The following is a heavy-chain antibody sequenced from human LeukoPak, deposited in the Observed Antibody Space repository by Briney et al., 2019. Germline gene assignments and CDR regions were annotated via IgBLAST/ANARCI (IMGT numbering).Heavy chain of an antibody. CDR2: IYYSGST. D-gene: IGHD4-17*01. CDR3: ARNAIETTVTDYFDY. Sequence: SETLSLTCTVSGGSIGSSSYYWGWIRQPPGKGLEWIGSIYYSGSTYYNPSLKSRVTISVDTSKNQFSLKLSSVTAADTAVYYCARNAIETTVTDYFDYWGQGTLVTVSS. V-gene: IGHV4-39*07. CDR1: GGSIGSSSYY. J-gene: IGHJ4*02.